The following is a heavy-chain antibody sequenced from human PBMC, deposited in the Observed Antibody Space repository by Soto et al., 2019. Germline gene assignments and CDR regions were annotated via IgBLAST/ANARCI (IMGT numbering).Heavy chain of an antibody. CDR1: GYTLTNYW. V-gene: IGHV5-51*01. D-gene: IGHD5-18*01. Sequence: PEEPRKSSGWSSGYTLTNYWIGWVRQMPGKGLEWMGIIYPGDSDTRYSPSFQGQVTISADKSISTAYLQWSSLKASDTAMYYCARVDTAMGTRDYFDYWGQGTLVTVSS. CDR3: ARVDTAMGTRDYFDY. J-gene: IGHJ4*02. CDR2: IYPGDSDT.